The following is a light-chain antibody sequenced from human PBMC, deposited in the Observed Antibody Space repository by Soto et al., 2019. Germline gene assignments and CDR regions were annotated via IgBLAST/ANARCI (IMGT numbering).Light chain of an antibody. CDR2: GNS. J-gene: IGLJ2*01. CDR1: SSNIGAGYD. V-gene: IGLV1-40*01. Sequence: QSVLTQPPSVSGAPGQRVTISCTGSSSNIGAGYDVHWYQQLPGTAPKLLIYGNSNRPSGVPDQFSGSKSGTSASLVITGLQAEDEADYYCQSDDSSLSGVVFGGGTKVTVL. CDR3: QSDDSSLSGVV.